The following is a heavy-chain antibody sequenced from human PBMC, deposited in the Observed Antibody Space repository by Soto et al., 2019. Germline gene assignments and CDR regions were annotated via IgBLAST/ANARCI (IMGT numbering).Heavy chain of an antibody. Sequence: EVQLLESGGGLVQPGGSLRLSCAGSGFTFSSYAMNWVRQAPGKGLEWISGISGAAGSTYTADSVKGRFTISRDNSKNSIYLQMNSLGAEDTAVYYCARSLPLYDATGYYRAPSAHRGQGTLVTLSS. V-gene: IGHV3-23*01. D-gene: IGHD3-9*01. CDR2: ISGAAGST. CDR3: ARSLPLYDATGYYRAPSAH. J-gene: IGHJ4*02. CDR1: GFTFSSYA.